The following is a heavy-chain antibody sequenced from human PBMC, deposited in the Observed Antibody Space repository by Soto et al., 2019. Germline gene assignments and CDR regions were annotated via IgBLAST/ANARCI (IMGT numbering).Heavy chain of an antibody. CDR1: GFTFSSYA. D-gene: IGHD3-3*01. V-gene: IGHV3-23*01. CDR2: ISGSGGST. Sequence: GGSLRLSCAASGFTFSSYAMSWVRQAPGRWLEWVSAISGSGGSTYYADSVKGRFTISRDNSKNTLYLQMNSLRAEDTAVYYCAKDHDFWSPFDYWGQGXLVTVYS. J-gene: IGHJ4*02. CDR3: AKDHDFWSPFDY.